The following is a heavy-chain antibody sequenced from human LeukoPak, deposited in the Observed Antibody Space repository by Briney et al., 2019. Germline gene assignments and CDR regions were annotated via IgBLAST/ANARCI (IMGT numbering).Heavy chain of an antibody. Sequence: GGSLRLSCAASGFTFDDYAMHWVRQAPGKGLEWVSGISWNSGSIGYADSVKGRFTISRDNAKNSLYLQMNSLRAEDTALYYGAKVFRRFWFVYWGQGTLVTISS. CDR3: AKVFRRFWFVY. J-gene: IGHJ4*02. CDR1: GFTFDDYA. CDR2: ISWNSGSI. V-gene: IGHV3-9*01. D-gene: IGHD3-10*01.